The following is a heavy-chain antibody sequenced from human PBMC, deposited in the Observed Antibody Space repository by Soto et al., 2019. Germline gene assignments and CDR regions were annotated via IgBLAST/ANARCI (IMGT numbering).Heavy chain of an antibody. CDR1: GGSISSSSCH. D-gene: IGHD2-8*02. V-gene: IGHV4-39*02. J-gene: IGHJ4*02. Sequence: SETLSLTGTVSGGSISSSSCHWGWIRQPPGKGLEWIASIKYSGTTFYNPSLKSRVTLSVDTSKNQFALKLSSVTAAETAVYYCARDKITGLFDYWGQGTLVTVSS. CDR3: ARDKITGLFDY. CDR2: IKYSGTT.